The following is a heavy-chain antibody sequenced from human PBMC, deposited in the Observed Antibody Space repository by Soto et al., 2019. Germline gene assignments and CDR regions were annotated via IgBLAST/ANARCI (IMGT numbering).Heavy chain of an antibody. D-gene: IGHD4-17*01. Sequence: PGGSLRLSCAASGFTFRNYSMNWVRQAPGKGLAWVSYISSSSSTIYYADSVKGRFTISRDNAKNSLYLQMNSLRDEDTAVYYCARLPTTVITDIDYWGKGTLVTVSS. CDR1: GFTFRNYS. V-gene: IGHV3-48*02. CDR3: ARLPTTVITDIDY. CDR2: ISSSSSTI. J-gene: IGHJ4*02.